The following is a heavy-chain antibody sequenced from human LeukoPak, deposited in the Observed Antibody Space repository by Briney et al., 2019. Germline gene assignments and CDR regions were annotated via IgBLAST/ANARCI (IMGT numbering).Heavy chain of an antibody. CDR3: ARVNSDYYDSSGYYY. D-gene: IGHD3-22*01. Sequence: GGSLRLSCAASGFTFDDYGMSWVRQAPGKGLEWVSGINWNGVSTGYADSVKGRFTISRDNAKNSLHLQMNNLRAEDTALYYCARVNSDYYDSSGYYYWGQGTLVTVSS. V-gene: IGHV3-20*04. CDR1: GFTFDDYG. J-gene: IGHJ4*02. CDR2: INWNGVST.